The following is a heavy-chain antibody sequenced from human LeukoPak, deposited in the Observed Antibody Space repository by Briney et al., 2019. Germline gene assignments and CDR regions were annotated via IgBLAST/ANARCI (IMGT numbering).Heavy chain of an antibody. J-gene: IGHJ4*02. D-gene: IGHD2-21*02. Sequence: ASVKVSCKASGYTFTSYYLHWVRQAPGQGPEWMGIIKPGGGSTTYAQKFQGRVTMTRDTSTSTVNMELSSLRFEDTAVYYCARDPVYCGGDCYSAVFDHWGQGTLVTVSS. CDR1: GYTFTSYY. V-gene: IGHV1-46*01. CDR3: ARDPVYCGGDCYSAVFDH. CDR2: IKPGGGST.